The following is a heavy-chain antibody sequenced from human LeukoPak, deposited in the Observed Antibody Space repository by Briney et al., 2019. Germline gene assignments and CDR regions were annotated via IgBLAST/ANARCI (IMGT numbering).Heavy chain of an antibody. Sequence: GGSLRLSCAVSGFTFSSYWMSWVRQAPGTGLVWVANINQDGSDKQYVDSVKGRFTISRDNAKNSLYLQMSSLRAADTAVYYCASASRSGYPGYVWGQGTTVTVSS. D-gene: IGHD3-3*01. CDR1: GFTFSSYW. J-gene: IGHJ6*02. V-gene: IGHV3-7*01. CDR2: INQDGSDK. CDR3: ASASRSGYPGYV.